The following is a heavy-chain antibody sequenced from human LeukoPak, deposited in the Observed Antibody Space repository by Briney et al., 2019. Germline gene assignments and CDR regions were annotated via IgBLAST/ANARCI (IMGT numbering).Heavy chain of an antibody. V-gene: IGHV1-69*13. CDR3: ARDTSTYYYDSSGQGYFDY. J-gene: IGHJ4*02. CDR2: IIPIFGTA. Sequence: SVKVSCKASGGTFSGYAISWVRQAPGQGLEWMGGIIPIFGTANYAQKFQGRVTITADESTSTAYMELSSLRSEDTAVYYCARDTSTYYYDSSGQGYFDYWGQGTLVTVSS. D-gene: IGHD3-22*01. CDR1: GGTFSGYA.